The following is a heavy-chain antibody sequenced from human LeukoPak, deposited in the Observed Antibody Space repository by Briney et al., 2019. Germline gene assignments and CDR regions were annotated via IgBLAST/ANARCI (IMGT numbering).Heavy chain of an antibody. CDR2: ISSSGSTT. Sequence: PGGSLRLSCAASGFAFSNYQMNWVRHAPGRGLEWFSYISSSGSTTHYEDSVKGRFTISRANAENSLYLQMNSLRAEDTAVYYCARGYSTVDYWGQGTLVTVSS. V-gene: IGHV3-48*03. J-gene: IGHJ4*02. CDR3: ARGYSTVDY. CDR1: GFAFSNYQ. D-gene: IGHD1-26*01.